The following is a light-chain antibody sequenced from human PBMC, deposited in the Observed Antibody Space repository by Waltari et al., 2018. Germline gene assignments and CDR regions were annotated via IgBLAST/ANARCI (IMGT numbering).Light chain of an antibody. J-gene: IGKJ1*01. CDR3: QQYGTSRT. CDR2: GAS. V-gene: IGKV3-20*01. Sequence: EIVLTQSPDTLSLSPGERATLSCRASQSVGSSYLAWYQQKPGQAPRLLIYGASSRATDIPARFSGSGAGTDFTLTISRLEPEDFAVYYCQQYGTSRTFGQGTKVEIK. CDR1: QSVGSSY.